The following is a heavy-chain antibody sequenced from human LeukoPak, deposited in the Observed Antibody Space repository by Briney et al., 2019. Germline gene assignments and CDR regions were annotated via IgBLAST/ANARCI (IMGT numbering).Heavy chain of an antibody. CDR1: GFTFSSYA. CDR2: ISYDGSNK. CDR3: ARDPGYYFDY. V-gene: IGHV3-30-3*01. Sequence: GGSLRLCCAASGFTFSSYAMHWVRQAPGKGLEWVAVISYDGSNKYYADSVKGRFTISRDNSKNTLYLQMNSLRAEDTAVYYCARDPGYYFDYWGQGTLVTVSS. J-gene: IGHJ4*02.